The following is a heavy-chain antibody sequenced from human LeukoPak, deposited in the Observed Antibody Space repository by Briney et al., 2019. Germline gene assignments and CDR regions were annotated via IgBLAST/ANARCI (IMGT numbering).Heavy chain of an antibody. CDR1: GFTFSSYA. V-gene: IGHV3-30-3*01. D-gene: IGHD3-22*01. CDR2: ISYDGSNK. J-gene: IGHJ4*02. Sequence: GGSLRLSCAASGFTFSSYAMHCVRQAPGEGLEWVAVISYDGSNKYYADSVKGRFTISRDNSKNTLYLQMNSLRAEDTAVYYCAREDSSGCYYQYYFDYWGQGTLVTVSS. CDR3: AREDSSGCYYQYYFDY.